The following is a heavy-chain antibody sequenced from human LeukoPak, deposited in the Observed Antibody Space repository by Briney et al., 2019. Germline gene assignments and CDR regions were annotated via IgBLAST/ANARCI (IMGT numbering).Heavy chain of an antibody. D-gene: IGHD3-22*01. J-gene: IGHJ4*02. Sequence: PGGSLSPPWQPSEFPLRSFGLHWVPQAPGKGRGGVEVIGCVGSNKYYADSVKGRFTISRDNSKNTLYLQMNSLRAEDTAVYYCARERPPVVTYYFDYWGQGTLVTVSS. CDR1: EFPLRSFG. CDR3: ARERPPVVTYYFDY. V-gene: IGHV3-33*01. CDR2: IGCVGSNK.